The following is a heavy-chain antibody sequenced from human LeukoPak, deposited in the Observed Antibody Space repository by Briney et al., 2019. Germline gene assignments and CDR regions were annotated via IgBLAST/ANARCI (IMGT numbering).Heavy chain of an antibody. J-gene: IGHJ4*02. CDR1: GGSITNYY. Sequence: SETLSLTCTVSGGSITNYYWSWIRQPPGKGLEWLAYIYYSGSTNSNPSLKRRVTISVETHKKQFSLKLSSVTAADTAVYYRARDACSGGSCYLGGFDYWGQGTLVTVSS. D-gene: IGHD2-15*01. CDR2: IYYSGST. CDR3: ARDACSGGSCYLGGFDY. V-gene: IGHV4-59*01.